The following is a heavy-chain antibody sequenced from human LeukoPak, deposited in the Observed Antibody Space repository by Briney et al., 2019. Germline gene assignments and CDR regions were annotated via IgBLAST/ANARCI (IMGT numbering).Heavy chain of an antibody. J-gene: IGHJ4*02. CDR3: ARDHNWAFDY. Sequence: QAGGSLRLSCAASGFTFSAYSMNWVRQAPGRGLEWISYIGLGSGFVSYADSVKGRFTISSDTARDSLYLQMNSLRAEDTAVYYCARDHNWAFDYWGQGTLVTVSS. CDR2: IGLGSGFV. D-gene: IGHD1-20*01. V-gene: IGHV3-48*04. CDR1: GFTFSAYS.